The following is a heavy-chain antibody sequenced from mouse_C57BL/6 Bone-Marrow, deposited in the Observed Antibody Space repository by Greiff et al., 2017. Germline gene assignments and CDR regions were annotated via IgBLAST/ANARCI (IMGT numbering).Heavy chain of an antibody. J-gene: IGHJ1*03. Sequence: QVQLKESGPGILQPSQTLSLTCSFSGFSLSTFGMGVGWIRQPSGKGLEWLAHIWWDDDKYYKPALKSRLTISKDTSKNQVFLKIANVDTADTATYYCARIRYYGSYWYFDVWGTGTTVTVSS. CDR1: GFSLSTFGMG. CDR2: IWWDDDK. D-gene: IGHD1-1*01. V-gene: IGHV8-8*01. CDR3: ARIRYYGSYWYFDV.